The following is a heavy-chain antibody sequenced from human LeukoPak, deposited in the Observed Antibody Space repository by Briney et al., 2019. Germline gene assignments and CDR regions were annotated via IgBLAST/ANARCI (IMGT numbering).Heavy chain of an antibody. J-gene: IGHJ4*02. D-gene: IGHD6-13*01. V-gene: IGHV3-9*01. CDR2: ISWNSGSI. CDR1: GFTFDDYS. Sequence: SLRLSCAASGFTFDDYSMHWVRQAPGKGLEWVSGISWNSGSIGYADSVKGRFTISRDNAKNSLYLQMNSLRAEDTALYYCAKDIAAAGDFDYWGQGTLVTVSS. CDR3: AKDIAAAGDFDY.